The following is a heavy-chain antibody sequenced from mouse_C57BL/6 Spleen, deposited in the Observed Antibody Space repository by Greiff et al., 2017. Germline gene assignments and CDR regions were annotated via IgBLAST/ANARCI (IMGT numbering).Heavy chain of an antibody. CDR2: FDPSDSYT. D-gene: IGHD2-4*01. CDR1: GYTFTSYW. J-gene: IGHJ3*01. Sequence: QVQLQQPGAELVKPGASVKLSCKASGYTFTSYWMQWVKQRPGQGLEWIGEFDPSDSYTNYNQKFKGKATLTVDTSSSTAYMQLSSLTSEDSAVYCCARSRDYDLFAYWGQGTLVTVSA. V-gene: IGHV1-50*01. CDR3: ARSRDYDLFAY.